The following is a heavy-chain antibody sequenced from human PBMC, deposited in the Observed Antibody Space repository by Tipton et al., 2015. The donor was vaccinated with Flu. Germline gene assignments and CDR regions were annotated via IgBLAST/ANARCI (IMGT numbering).Heavy chain of an antibody. D-gene: IGHD3-22*01. CDR1: GFTFNDHY. Sequence: VQLVQSGGDLVQPGGSPRLSCSASGFTFNDHYMDWVRQAPGKGLEWVGRIGNKVNSYTTEYAASVKGRFTISRDDSKNSLFLQMNSLKTEDTAVYYCARHSGSGDSSGYWPPYFDYWGQGTLVTVS. CDR3: ARHSGSGDSSGYWPPYFDY. J-gene: IGHJ4*02. V-gene: IGHV3-72*01. CDR2: IGNKVNSYTT.